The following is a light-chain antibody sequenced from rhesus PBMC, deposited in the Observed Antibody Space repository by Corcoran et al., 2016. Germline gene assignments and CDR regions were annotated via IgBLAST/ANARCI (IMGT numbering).Light chain of an antibody. CDR1: EIVNNY. J-gene: IGKJ2*01. CDR3: QHGYGTPYS. Sequence: DIQMTQSPSSLSASVGDRVTITCRASEIVNNYLNWYQQKPGNAPKLLIYKASTLQSGVPSRFSGRGSGTDYTFTISILQPEDVATYYCQHGYGTPYSFGQGTKVEIK. CDR2: KAS. V-gene: IGKV1-74*01.